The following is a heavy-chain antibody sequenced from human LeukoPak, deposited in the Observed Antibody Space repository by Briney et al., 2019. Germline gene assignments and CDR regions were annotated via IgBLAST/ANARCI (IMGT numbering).Heavy chain of an antibody. CDR1: GGSISSSDYY. V-gene: IGHV4-39*07. D-gene: IGHD3-22*01. CDR3: ARTNYYDTSGYYEDAFDI. J-gene: IGHJ3*02. CDR2: IYYSGST. Sequence: PSETLSLTCTVSGGSISSSDYYWGWIRQPPGKGLEWIGSIYYSGSTYYNPSLKSRVTISVDTSRNQFSLKLRSVTAADTAVYYCARTNYYDTSGYYEDAFDIWGQGTMVTVSS.